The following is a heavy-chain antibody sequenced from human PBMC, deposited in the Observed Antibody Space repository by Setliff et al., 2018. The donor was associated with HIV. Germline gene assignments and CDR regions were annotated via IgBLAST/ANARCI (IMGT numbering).Heavy chain of an antibody. J-gene: IGHJ6*03. CDR3: ARLGWQQNYYYYYMDV. CDR2: INHSGST. Sequence: SETLSLTCAVYGETFSGYYWSWIRQPPGKGLEWIGEINHSGSTTYHPSLRSRATISADTSKNQFSLDLSSVTAAGTAVYYCARLGWQQNYYYYYMDVWGKGTTVTVSS. D-gene: IGHD6-13*01. CDR1: GETFSGYY. V-gene: IGHV4-34*01.